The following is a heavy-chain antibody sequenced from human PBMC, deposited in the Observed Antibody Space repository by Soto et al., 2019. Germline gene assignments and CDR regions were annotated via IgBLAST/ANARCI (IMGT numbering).Heavy chain of an antibody. V-gene: IGHV4-34*01. Sequence: QVQLQQWGAGLLKPSETLSLTCAVYGGSFSGYYWTWIRQPPGTGLECIGEINHSGSTNYNPSLKSRGTISVDTSKNQFSLKLTSVTAADTAGYYCARDKITGLFDYWGQGTLVTGSS. CDR1: GGSFSGYY. CDR3: ARDKITGLFDY. J-gene: IGHJ4*02. D-gene: IGHD2-8*02. CDR2: INHSGST.